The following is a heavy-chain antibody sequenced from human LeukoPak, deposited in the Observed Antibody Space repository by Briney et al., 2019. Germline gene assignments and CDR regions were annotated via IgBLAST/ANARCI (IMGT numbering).Heavy chain of an antibody. V-gene: IGHV4-61*02. CDR3: ARVTYYYDSNRTFDI. CDR1: GGSISSGSYY. Sequence: PSQTLSLTCTVSGGSISSGSYYWSWIRQPAGKGLEWIGRIYTSGSTNYNPSLKSRVTISVDTSKNQFSLKLSSVTAADTAVYYCARVTYYYDSNRTFDIWGQGTMVTVSS. CDR2: IYTSGST. D-gene: IGHD3-22*01. J-gene: IGHJ3*02.